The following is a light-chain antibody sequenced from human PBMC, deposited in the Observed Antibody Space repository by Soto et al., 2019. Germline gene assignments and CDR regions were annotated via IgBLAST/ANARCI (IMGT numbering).Light chain of an antibody. Sequence: QSVLTQPPSASGSPGQSVTISCTGTSRDVGGHNYVSWYQQHPGKAPQLIIREVSKQPSGVPDRFSGSKSGNTAYLTVSGIQAEGEADYYCCSYAGIQTQVFGNGTKLTVL. V-gene: IGLV2-8*01. CDR3: CSYAGIQTQV. CDR1: SRDVGGHNY. CDR2: EVS. J-gene: IGLJ1*01.